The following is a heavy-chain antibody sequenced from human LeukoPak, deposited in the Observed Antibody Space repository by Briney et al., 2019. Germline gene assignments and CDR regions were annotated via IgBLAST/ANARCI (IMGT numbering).Heavy chain of an antibody. CDR3: ASLRFLEWLAKDY. CDR1: GFTFSSYS. V-gene: IGHV3-21*01. D-gene: IGHD3-3*01. Sequence: KPGGSLRLSCAASGFTFSSYSVNWVRQAPGKGLEWVSSISSSSSYIYYADSVKGRFTISRDNAKNSLYLQMNSLRAEDTAVYYCASLRFLEWLAKDYWGQGTLVTVSS. J-gene: IGHJ4*02. CDR2: ISSSSSYI.